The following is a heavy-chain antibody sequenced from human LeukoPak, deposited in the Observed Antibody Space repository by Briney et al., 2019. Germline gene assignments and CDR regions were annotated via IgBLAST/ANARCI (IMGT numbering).Heavy chain of an antibody. CDR2: IYYSGST. V-gene: IGHV4-39*01. D-gene: IGHD5/OR15-5a*01. J-gene: IGHJ6*02. Sequence: PSETLSLTCTVSGGSISSSSYYWGWIRQPPGKGLEWIGSIYYSGSTYYNPSLKSRVTISVDTSKNQFSLKLSSVTAADTAVYYCARQSPLYENHYYGMDVWGQGTTVTVSS. CDR1: GGSISSSSYY. CDR3: ARQSPLYENHYYGMDV.